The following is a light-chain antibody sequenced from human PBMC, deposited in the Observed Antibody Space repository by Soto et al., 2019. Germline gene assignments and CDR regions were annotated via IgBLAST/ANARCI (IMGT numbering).Light chain of an antibody. V-gene: IGKV1D-12*01. Sequence: DIPMTQSPSSVSASVGDSVTITCRASEGISKWLAWYQQKPGKAPKLLIYGASTLQSGVPPRFSGSGSGTDFTLTINSLQPDDFATYYCQQANTFPHTFGQGTKLQIK. J-gene: IGKJ2*01. CDR2: GAS. CDR3: QQANTFPHT. CDR1: EGISKW.